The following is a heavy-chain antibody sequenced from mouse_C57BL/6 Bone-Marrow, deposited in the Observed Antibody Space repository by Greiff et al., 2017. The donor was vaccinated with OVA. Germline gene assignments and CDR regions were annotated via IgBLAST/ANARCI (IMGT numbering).Heavy chain of an antibody. J-gene: IGHJ2*01. V-gene: IGHV1-81*01. CDR3: ARFGYYVDYFDY. Sequence: VQLVESGAELARPGASVKLSCKASGYTFTSYGISWVKQRTGQGLEWIGEIYPRSGNTYYNEKFKGKATLTADKSSSTAYMELRSLTSEDSAVYFCARFGYYVDYFDYWGQGTTLTVSS. D-gene: IGHD2-3*01. CDR2: IYPRSGNT. CDR1: GYTFTSYG.